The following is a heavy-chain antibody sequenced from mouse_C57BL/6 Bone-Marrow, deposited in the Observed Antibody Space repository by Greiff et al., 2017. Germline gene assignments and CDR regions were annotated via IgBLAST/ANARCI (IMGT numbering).Heavy chain of an antibody. D-gene: IGHD1-1*01. Sequence: EVQLQESVAELVRPGASVKLSCTASGFNIKNTYMHWVKQRPEKGLEWIGRIDPANGNTKYAPKFQGKATITGDTSSNTSYLQLSRLTSEDTAIYYCAPITTVVATRDWYFDVWGTGTTVTVSS. CDR3: APITTVVATRDWYFDV. CDR2: IDPANGNT. CDR1: GFNIKNTY. V-gene: IGHV14-3*01. J-gene: IGHJ1*03.